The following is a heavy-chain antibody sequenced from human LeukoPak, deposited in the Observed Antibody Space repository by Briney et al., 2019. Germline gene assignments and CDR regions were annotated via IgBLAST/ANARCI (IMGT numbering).Heavy chain of an antibody. J-gene: IGHJ5*02. D-gene: IGHD2-2*01. CDR3: ASRYCSSTSCSINWFDP. V-gene: IGHV4-31*03. CDR2: IYYSAIT. CDR1: GASISSCAYS. Sequence: PSHTLSLTCTVSGASISSCAYSWRCIPQHPGKGLEWIGYIYYSAITYYNPSLKSRVTISVDTSKNQFSLTLSSVTAADTAVYYCASRYCSSTSCSINWFDPWGQGTLVTVSS.